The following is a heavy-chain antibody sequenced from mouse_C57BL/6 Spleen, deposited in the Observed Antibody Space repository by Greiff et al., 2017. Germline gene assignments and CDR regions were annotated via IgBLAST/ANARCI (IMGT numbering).Heavy chain of an antibody. J-gene: IGHJ1*03. V-gene: IGHV1-22*01. CDR1: GYTFTDYN. D-gene: IGHD1-1*01. CDR3: ARPIYYYGSRYFDV. CDR2: INPNNGGT. Sequence: DVKLQESGPELVKPGASVKMSCKASGYTFTDYNMHWVKQSHGKSLEWIGYINPNNGGTSYNQKFKGKATLTVNKSSSTAYMELRSLTSEDSAVYYCARPIYYYGSRYFDVWGTGTTVTVSS.